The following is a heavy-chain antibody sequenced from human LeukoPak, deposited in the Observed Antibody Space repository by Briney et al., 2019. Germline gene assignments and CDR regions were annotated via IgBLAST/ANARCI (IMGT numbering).Heavy chain of an antibody. Sequence: TGGSLRLSCAASGFTVSSNYMSWVRQAPGKGLEWVSSISSSSSYMYYADSVKGRFTISRDNAKNSLYLQMNSLRAEDTAVYYCAREGATINWFDPWGQGTLVTVSS. D-gene: IGHD4/OR15-4a*01. CDR1: GFTVSSNY. J-gene: IGHJ5*02. CDR3: AREGATINWFDP. V-gene: IGHV3-21*01. CDR2: ISSSSSYM.